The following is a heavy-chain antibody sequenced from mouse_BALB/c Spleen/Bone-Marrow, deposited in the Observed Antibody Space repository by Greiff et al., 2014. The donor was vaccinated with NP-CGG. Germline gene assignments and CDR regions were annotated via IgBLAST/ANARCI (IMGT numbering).Heavy chain of an antibody. CDR3: ARWLLPYYAMDY. Sequence: QVQLQQPGPELVKPGASVRISCKASGYTFTNYYIHWVKQRPGQGLEWVGWIYPVNVHANFNEKFRGKATLTADKSSSTAYMQLSSLTSEDSAVYFCARWLLPYYAMDYWGQGTSVTVS. CDR1: GYTFTNYY. J-gene: IGHJ4*01. V-gene: IGHV1S56*01. CDR2: IYPVNVHA. D-gene: IGHD2-3*01.